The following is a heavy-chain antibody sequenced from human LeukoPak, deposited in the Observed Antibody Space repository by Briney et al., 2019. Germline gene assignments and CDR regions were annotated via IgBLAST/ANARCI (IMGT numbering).Heavy chain of an antibody. CDR3: ARDLFPFIRGDAFDI. J-gene: IGHJ3*02. D-gene: IGHD3-16*01. CDR2: INHSGST. CDR1: GGSFSGYY. V-gene: IGHV4-34*01. Sequence: SETLSLTCAVYGGSFSGYYWSWIRQPPGKGLEWIGEINHSGSTNYNPSLKSRVTISVDTSKNQFSLKLSSVTAADTAVYYCARDLFPFIRGDAFDIWGQGTMVTVSS.